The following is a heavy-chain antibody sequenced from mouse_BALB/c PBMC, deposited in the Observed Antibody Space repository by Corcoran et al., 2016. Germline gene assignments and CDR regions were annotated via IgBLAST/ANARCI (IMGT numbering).Heavy chain of an antibody. D-gene: IGHD4-1*01. Sequence: QVQLQQSGAELMKPGASVKISCKASGFTFTSYRIEWVKQRPGHGLEWIGEIFPRSGSTNYNENFKGKATFTADTSSNTAYMKLNSLTSEDSAVYYCARNWDWFFSVWGAGATVTVSS. J-gene: IGHJ1*01. V-gene: IGHV1-9*01. CDR2: IFPRSGST. CDR1: GFTFTSYR. CDR3: ARNWDWFFSV.